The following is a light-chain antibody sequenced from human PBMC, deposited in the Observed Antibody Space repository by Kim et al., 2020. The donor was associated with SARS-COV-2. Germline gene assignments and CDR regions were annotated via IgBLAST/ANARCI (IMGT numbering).Light chain of an antibody. V-gene: IGLV2-14*03. J-gene: IGLJ3*02. CDR1: SSNVGGYNY. Sequence: QSALTQPASVSGSPGQSINISCTGTSSNVGGYNYVSWYQQHPGKAPKLMIYDVGTRPSGVSDRFSGSKSGNTASLTISGLQTEDEADYYCSSYTTTTTRVFGGGTQLTVL. CDR3: SSYTTTTTRV. CDR2: DVG.